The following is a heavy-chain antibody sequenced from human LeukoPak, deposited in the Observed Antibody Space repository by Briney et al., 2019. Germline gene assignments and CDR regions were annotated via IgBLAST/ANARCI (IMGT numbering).Heavy chain of an antibody. CDR1: GFTFSSYA. V-gene: IGHV3-30*04. CDR2: ISYDGSNK. CDR3: ARDPLVNNGELSLSYFDY. Sequence: GGSLRLSCAASGFTFSSYAMHWVRQAPGKGLEWVAVISYDGSNKYYADSVKGRFTISRGNSKNTLYLQMNSLRAEDTAVYYCARDPLVNNGELSLSYFDYWGQGTLVTVSS. D-gene: IGHD3-16*02. J-gene: IGHJ4*02.